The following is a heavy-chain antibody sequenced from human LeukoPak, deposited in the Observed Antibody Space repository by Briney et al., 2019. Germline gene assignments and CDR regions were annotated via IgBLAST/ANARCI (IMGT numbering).Heavy chain of an antibody. CDR1: GYTFSGDY. J-gene: IGHJ4*02. Sequence: ASVKVSCKASGYTFSGDYVHWVRQAPGQGLEWMGRINPNGDVTNYAQNFQGWVTLTRDTSISTAYMELSRLRSDDTAVYYCATGDYFDFWGQGTLVTVSS. CDR2: INPNGDVT. CDR3: ATGDYFDF. V-gene: IGHV1-2*04.